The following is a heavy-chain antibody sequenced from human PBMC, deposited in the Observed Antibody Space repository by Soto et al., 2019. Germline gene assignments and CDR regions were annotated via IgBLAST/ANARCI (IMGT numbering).Heavy chain of an antibody. D-gene: IGHD3-10*01. J-gene: IGHJ4*02. V-gene: IGHV3-66*01. CDR3: ARDEAYSGYPHDY. CDR2: IYSGGST. Sequence: EVQLVESGGGLVQPGGSLRLSCAASGFTVSSNYMSWVRQAPGKGLEWVSVIYSGGSTYYADSVKGRFTISRDNSKNTLYLQMNSLRAEDTAVYYCARDEAYSGYPHDYWGQGTLVTVSS. CDR1: GFTVSSNY.